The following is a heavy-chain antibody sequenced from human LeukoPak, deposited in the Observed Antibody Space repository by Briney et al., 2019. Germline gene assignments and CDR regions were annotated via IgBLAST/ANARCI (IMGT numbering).Heavy chain of an antibody. J-gene: IGHJ4*02. CDR3: ARDLWAVAS. CDR1: GLIFSNYW. V-gene: IGHV3-7*01. D-gene: IGHD6-19*01. Sequence: GGSLRLSCAASGLIFSNYWMSWVRQAPGKGLEWVANIKQDGSEKYYVDSVKGRFTISRDNAKNSLYLQMNSLRAEDTAVYYCARDLWAVASWGQGTLVTVSS. CDR2: IKQDGSEK.